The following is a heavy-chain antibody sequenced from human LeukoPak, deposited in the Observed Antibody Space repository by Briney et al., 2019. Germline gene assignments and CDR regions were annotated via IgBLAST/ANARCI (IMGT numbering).Heavy chain of an antibody. CDR3: ARGGSYYFSAFDI. J-gene: IGHJ3*02. CDR2: ISGSSTTI. V-gene: IGHV3-48*01. D-gene: IGHD1-26*01. Sequence: GGSLRLSCAASGFTFNTYSMNWVRQAPGKGLEWISYISGSSTTIYYADSEKGRFTISRDNAKNSLYLQMNSLRAEDTAVYYCARGGSYYFSAFDIWGQGTMVTVSS. CDR1: GFTFNTYS.